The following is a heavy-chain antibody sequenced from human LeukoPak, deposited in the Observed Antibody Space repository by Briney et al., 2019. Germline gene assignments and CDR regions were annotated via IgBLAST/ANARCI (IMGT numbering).Heavy chain of an antibody. CDR2: IWFDGSNK. Sequence: GGSLRLSCAASRFTFSSYGMHWVRQAPGKGLEWVAVIWFDGSNKYYADSVKGRFTIPRDNSKNTLYLQMNSLRAEDTAVYYCARDRDWGCSYCSYWGQGTLVTVSS. D-gene: IGHD7-27*01. V-gene: IGHV3-33*01. J-gene: IGHJ4*02. CDR3: ARDRDWGCSYCSY. CDR1: RFTFSSYG.